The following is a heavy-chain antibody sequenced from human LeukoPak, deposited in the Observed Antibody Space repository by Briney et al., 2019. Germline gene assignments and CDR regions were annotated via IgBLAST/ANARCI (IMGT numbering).Heavy chain of an antibody. J-gene: IGHJ5*02. Sequence: SVKVSCKASGGTFSSYAISWVRQAPGQGLEWMGRIIPIFGIANYAQKFQGRVTITADKSTSTAYTELSSLRSEDTAVYYCASAYWGGDCYSNWFDPWGQGTLVTVSS. CDR1: GGTFSSYA. D-gene: IGHD2-21*02. CDR2: IIPIFGIA. CDR3: ASAYWGGDCYSNWFDP. V-gene: IGHV1-69*04.